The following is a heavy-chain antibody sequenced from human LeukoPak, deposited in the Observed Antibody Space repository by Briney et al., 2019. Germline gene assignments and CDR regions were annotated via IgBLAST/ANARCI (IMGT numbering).Heavy chain of an antibody. Sequence: SETLSLTCTVSGGSISSYYWSWIRQPAGKGLEWIGRIYTSGSTNYNPSLKSRVTMSVDTSKNQFSLKLSSVTAADTAVYYCAVIRLDFWSGYYPPRGDAFDIWGQGTMVTVSS. J-gene: IGHJ3*02. CDR3: AVIRLDFWSGYYPPRGDAFDI. D-gene: IGHD3-3*01. V-gene: IGHV4-4*07. CDR2: IYTSGST. CDR1: GGSISSYY.